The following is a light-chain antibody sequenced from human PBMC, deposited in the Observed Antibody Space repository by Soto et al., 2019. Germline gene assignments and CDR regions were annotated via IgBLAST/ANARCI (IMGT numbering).Light chain of an antibody. CDR2: DAS. Sequence: ALPLTQSPSSLSASVGDRVTITCRASQGISSALAWYQQKPGKAPKLLIYDASTLESGVPSRFSGSGSGTDFTLTISSLQPEDFATYFCQQFDSYPLTFGGRTKVEI. J-gene: IGKJ4*01. V-gene: IGKV1-13*02. CDR1: QGISSA. CDR3: QQFDSYPLT.